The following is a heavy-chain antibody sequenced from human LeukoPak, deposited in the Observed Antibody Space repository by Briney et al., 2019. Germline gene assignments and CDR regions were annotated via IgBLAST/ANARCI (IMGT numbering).Heavy chain of an antibody. V-gene: IGHV3-7*04. CDR3: ARDLSTV. D-gene: IGHD4-17*01. CDR1: GFTFSSSL. CDR2: IKEDGSEK. J-gene: IGHJ4*02. Sequence: GGSLRLSCAASGFTFSSSLMSWVRQAPGKGLEWVANIKEDGSEKYYVDSVKGRFTISRDNAKHSLYLQMNSLRVEDTAVYYCARDLSTVGGQGTLVTVSS.